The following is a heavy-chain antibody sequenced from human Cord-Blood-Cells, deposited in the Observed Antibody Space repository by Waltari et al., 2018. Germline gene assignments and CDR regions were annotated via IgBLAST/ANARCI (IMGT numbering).Heavy chain of an antibody. CDR3: ARGSVVVPAAIRFHYYYGMDV. J-gene: IGHJ6*02. CDR1: GGSFSGYY. Sequence: QVQLQQWGAGLLKPSETLSLTCAVYGGSFSGYYWSWIRQPPGKGLEWIGEINHSGSTNYNPSLKSRVTRSVDTSKNQFSLKLSSVTAADTAVYYCARGSVVVPAAIRFHYYYGMDVWGQGTTVTVSS. D-gene: IGHD2-2*02. V-gene: IGHV4-34*01. CDR2: INHSGST.